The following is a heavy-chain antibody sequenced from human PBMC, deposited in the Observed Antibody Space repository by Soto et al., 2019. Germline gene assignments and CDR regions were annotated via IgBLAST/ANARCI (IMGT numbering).Heavy chain of an antibody. V-gene: IGHV4-31*03. Sequence: SETLSLTCTVSGVSISSGAYYWSWIRQHPGKGLEWIGYIYYSGSTYYNPSLKSRVTISVDTSKNQFSLKLSSVTAADTAVYYCAIYDSSGSRGFQHWGQGTLVTVSS. CDR1: GVSISSGAYY. J-gene: IGHJ1*01. D-gene: IGHD3-22*01. CDR3: AIYDSSGSRGFQH. CDR2: IYYSGST.